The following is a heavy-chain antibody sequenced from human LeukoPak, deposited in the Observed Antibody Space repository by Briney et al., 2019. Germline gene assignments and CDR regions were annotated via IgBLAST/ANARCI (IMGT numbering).Heavy chain of an antibody. CDR2: IWYDGSNK. Sequence: GGSLRLSCAASGFTFSSYAMHWVRQAPGKGLEWVAVIWYDGSNKYYADSVKGRFTISRDNSKNTLYLQMNSLRAEDTAVYYCARNNGITIFGVVPDYWGQGTLVTVSS. CDR3: ARNNGITIFGVVPDY. D-gene: IGHD3-3*01. CDR1: GFTFSSYA. V-gene: IGHV3-33*08. J-gene: IGHJ4*02.